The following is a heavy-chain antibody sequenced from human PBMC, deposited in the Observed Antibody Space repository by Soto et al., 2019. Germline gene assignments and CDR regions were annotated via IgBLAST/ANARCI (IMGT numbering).Heavy chain of an antibody. CDR2: IWYDGSEK. CDR1: GFAFHGYA. D-gene: IGHD1-1*01. CDR3: GRVLRTTAGDY. V-gene: IGHV3-33*01. J-gene: IGHJ4*02. Sequence: QVQLVKSGGTVVQVGGSLRLSCAASGFAFHGYAMHWVRQAPGKGLDWVAVIWYDGSEKYYADSVEGRFTISRDNSKNTLYLQMNSLRVEDTAVYYCGRVLRTTAGDYWGQGTLVAVSS.